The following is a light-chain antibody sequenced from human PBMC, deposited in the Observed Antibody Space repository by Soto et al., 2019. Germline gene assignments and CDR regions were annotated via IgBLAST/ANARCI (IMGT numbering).Light chain of an antibody. V-gene: IGLV2-23*01. CDR2: EGS. CDR3: CSYAGSSTYV. J-gene: IGLJ1*01. CDR1: NSDVGGYNY. Sequence: QSALTQPASVSGSPGQSITISCTGTNSDVGGYNYVSWYQQHPGKAPKLMIYEGSKRPSGVSNRFSGSKSGNTASLTISGLQAEDEADYYCCSYAGSSTYVFGTGTKVTVL.